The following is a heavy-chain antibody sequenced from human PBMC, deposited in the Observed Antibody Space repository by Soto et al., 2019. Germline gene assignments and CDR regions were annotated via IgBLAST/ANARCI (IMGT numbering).Heavy chain of an antibody. CDR2: IDKSGGDT. J-gene: IGHJ4*02. V-gene: IGHV3-23*05. CDR1: GFTFTNYL. CDR3: AKDTYSRSWYF. Sequence: EVQLLESGGDLVQPGGSLRLSCAGSGFTFTNYLMTWVRQAPGKGLEWVSSIDKSGGDTYYADSVKGRFTISRDNSKNTLYLQMNGLRSEDTALYYCAKDTYSRSWYFWGQGTLVTVSS. D-gene: IGHD2-2*01.